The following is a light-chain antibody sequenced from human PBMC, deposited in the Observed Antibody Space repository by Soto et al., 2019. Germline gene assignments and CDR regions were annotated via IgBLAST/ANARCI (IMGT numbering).Light chain of an antibody. CDR3: TSYTSSSTPYV. J-gene: IGLJ1*01. Sequence: QSALTQPASVSGSPGQSITISCTGTSSDVGGYNYVSWYQQHPGKAPKLMIYEVGNRPSGVSNRFSGSKSGNTASLTISGLQAEDEADYYCTSYTSSSTPYVSGTGTKVTVL. CDR2: EVG. V-gene: IGLV2-14*01. CDR1: SSDVGGYNY.